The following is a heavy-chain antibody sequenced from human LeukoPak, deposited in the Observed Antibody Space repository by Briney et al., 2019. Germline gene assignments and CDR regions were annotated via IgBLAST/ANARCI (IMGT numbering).Heavy chain of an antibody. CDR1: GYTFTSYD. D-gene: IGHD1-26*01. V-gene: IGHV1-8*01. Sequence: GASVKVSCKASGYTFTSYDINWVRQATGQGLEWMGWVNPNSGNTGYAQKFQGRVTMTRNTSISTAYMELSSLRSEDTAVYYCAKKWGATIGYYYYYYMDVWGKGTTVTVSS. J-gene: IGHJ6*03. CDR3: AKKWGATIGYYYYYYMDV. CDR2: VNPNSGNT.